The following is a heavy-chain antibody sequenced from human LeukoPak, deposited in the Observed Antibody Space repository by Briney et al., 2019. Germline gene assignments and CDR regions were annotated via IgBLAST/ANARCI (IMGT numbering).Heavy chain of an antibody. V-gene: IGHV1-18*01. CDR3: ARDLAGSDSPDFDY. CDR1: GYTFTSYG. CDR2: ISAYNGNT. D-gene: IGHD2-21*02. J-gene: IGHJ4*02. Sequence: ASVKVSCKASGYTFTSYGISWVRQAPGQGLEWMGWISAYNGNTNYAQKLQGRVTMTTDTSTSTAYMELRSLRSDDTAVYYCARDLAGSDSPDFDYWGQGTLVTASS.